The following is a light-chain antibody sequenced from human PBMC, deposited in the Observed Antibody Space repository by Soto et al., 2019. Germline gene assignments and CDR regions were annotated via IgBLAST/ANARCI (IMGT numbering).Light chain of an antibody. CDR1: QDISSY. CDR2: AAS. J-gene: IGKJ1*01. CDR3: QQYYNFPWT. Sequence: VIWMTQSPSVLSASTGDRVTITCRISQDISSYLAWYQQKPGKAPDLLIYAASTLQSGVPSRFRGSGSGTEFTLTISYVESEDFATYYCQQYYNFPWTYGQGTKVDIK. V-gene: IGKV1D-8*01.